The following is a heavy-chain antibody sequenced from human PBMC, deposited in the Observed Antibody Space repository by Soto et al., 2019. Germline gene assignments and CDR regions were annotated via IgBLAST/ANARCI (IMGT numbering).Heavy chain of an antibody. J-gene: IGHJ4*01. CDR2: INPNSGGT. CDR3: ERAYCSGGSCYHEFDY. CDR1: GYTFTGYY. V-gene: IGHV1-2*04. D-gene: IGHD2-15*01. Sequence: ASVKVSCKASGYTFTGYYMHWVRQAPGQGLEWMGWINPNSGGTNYAQKFQGWVTMTRDTSISTAYMELSRLRSDDTAVYYSERAYCSGGSCYHEFDYWGHGTLVTVSS.